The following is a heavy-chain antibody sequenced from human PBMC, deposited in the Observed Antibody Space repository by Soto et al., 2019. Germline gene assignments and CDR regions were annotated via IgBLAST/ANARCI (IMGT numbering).Heavy chain of an antibody. CDR3: ARVYHGSGRPWYYSGMDV. CDR1: GGTFSSYA. D-gene: IGHD1-26*01. J-gene: IGHJ6*02. Sequence: QVQLVQSGAEVKKPGSSVKVSCKASGGTFSSYAISWVRQAPGQGLEWMGGIIPIFGTANYAQQLQGRVTSTADEATSTAYMELSSLRSGDTAVYYCARVYHGSGRPWYYSGMDVWGQGTTVTVAS. V-gene: IGHV1-69*01. CDR2: IIPIFGTA.